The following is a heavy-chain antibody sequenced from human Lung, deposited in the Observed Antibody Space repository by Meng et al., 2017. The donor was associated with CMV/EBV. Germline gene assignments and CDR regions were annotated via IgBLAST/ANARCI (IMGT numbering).Heavy chain of an antibody. J-gene: IGHJ4*02. Sequence: SXTXSLXCAISGASVSSNSAAWNWIRQSPSRGLEWLGRTYYRSKWYNDYAVSVKSRITINPDTSKNQFSLQLNSVTPEDTAVYYCARGHYDSSGYPIDYLGQGXLVTVSS. CDR3: ARGHYDSSGYPIDY. V-gene: IGHV6-1*01. D-gene: IGHD3-22*01. CDR1: GASVSSNSAA. CDR2: TYYRSKWYN.